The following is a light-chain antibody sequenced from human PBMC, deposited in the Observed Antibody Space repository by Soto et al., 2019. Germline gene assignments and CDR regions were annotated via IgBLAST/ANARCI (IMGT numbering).Light chain of an antibody. Sequence: DIQMPQSPSSVSASVGDRVTITCRASQDISSWLTWYQQKPGEAPKFLIYTASNLQSGVPSRFSGSGSGTYFPLTINSLQPEDFATYYCQQSYSLPLTFGGGTKVDIK. CDR1: QDISSW. CDR2: TAS. V-gene: IGKV1-12*01. CDR3: QQSYSLPLT. J-gene: IGKJ4*01.